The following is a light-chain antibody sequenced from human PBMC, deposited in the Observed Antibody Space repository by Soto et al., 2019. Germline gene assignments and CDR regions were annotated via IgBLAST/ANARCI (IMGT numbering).Light chain of an antibody. CDR3: CSYAGSSTFDV. V-gene: IGLV2-23*02. CDR2: EVS. Sequence: QSVLTQSASVSGSPGQSITISCTGTSSDVGSYNLVSWYQQLPGKAPKLMIYEVSKRPSGVSNRFPGSKSGNTASLTISGLQAEDEADYYCCSYAGSSTFDVFGTGTKVTVL. J-gene: IGLJ1*01. CDR1: SSDVGSYNL.